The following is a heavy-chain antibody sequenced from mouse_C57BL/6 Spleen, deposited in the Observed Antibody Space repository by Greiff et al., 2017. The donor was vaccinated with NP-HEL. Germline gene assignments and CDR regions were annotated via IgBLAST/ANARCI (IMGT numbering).Heavy chain of an antibody. V-gene: IGHV1-82*01. D-gene: IGHD2-12*01. J-gene: IGHJ4*01. Sequence: VQLQQSGPELVKPGASVKISCKASGYAFSSSWMNWVKQRPGKGLEWIGRIYPGDGDTNYNGKFKGKATLTADKSSSTAYMQLSSLTSEDSAVYFCAERPAMDYWGQGTSVTVSS. CDR2: IYPGDGDT. CDR3: AERPAMDY. CDR1: GYAFSSSW.